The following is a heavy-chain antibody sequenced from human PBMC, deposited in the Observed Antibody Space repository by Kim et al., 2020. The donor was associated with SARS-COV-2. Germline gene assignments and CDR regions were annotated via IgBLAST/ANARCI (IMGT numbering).Heavy chain of an antibody. CDR3: ARAISATYSGGFDY. V-gene: IGHV3-33*05. CDR1: GFIFSSYG. CDR2: ISYDGSHK. Sequence: GGSLRLSCAASGFIFSSYGMHWVRQAPDKGLEWVALISYDGSHKYYADSVKGRYTISRDDSKNTLNLQVNSLRAEDTAVYYCARAISATYSGGFDYWGQG. J-gene: IGHJ4*02. D-gene: IGHD1-26*01.